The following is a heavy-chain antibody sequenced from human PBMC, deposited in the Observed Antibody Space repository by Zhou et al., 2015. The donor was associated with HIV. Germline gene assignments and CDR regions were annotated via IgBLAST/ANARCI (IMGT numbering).Heavy chain of an antibody. Sequence: LLQSGPEVRKPGSSVKVSCKASGYTFITHGITWVRQAPGQGLEWMGWINPNSGGTNYAQNFQGRVTMTRDTSISTAYMELSRLTSDDTTVYYCARGQVKAAAGSAFDYWGQGPXSPSPQ. CDR3: ARGQVKAAAGSAFDY. CDR1: GYTFITHG. J-gene: IGHJ4*02. V-gene: IGHV1-2*02. D-gene: IGHD6-13*01. CDR2: INPNSGGT.